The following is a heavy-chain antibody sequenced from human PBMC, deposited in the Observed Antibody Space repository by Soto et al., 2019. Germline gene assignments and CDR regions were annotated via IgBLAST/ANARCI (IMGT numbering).Heavy chain of an antibody. Sequence: SETLSLTCNVSGGSVSRSDNYWGWIRQPPGKGLEWIGSINYSGRTDYNPSLKSRVTISVDTSKKYFSLKLRSVTAADTATYYCARRDCGGGSCYQDYFDVWGQGTLVTVSS. CDR3: ARRDCGGGSCYQDYFDV. CDR1: GGSVSRSDNY. D-gene: IGHD2-15*01. CDR2: INYSGRT. J-gene: IGHJ4*02. V-gene: IGHV4-39*02.